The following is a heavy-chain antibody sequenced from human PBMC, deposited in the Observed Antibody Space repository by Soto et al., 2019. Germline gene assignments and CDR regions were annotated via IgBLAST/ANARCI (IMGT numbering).Heavy chain of an antibody. CDR2: IYHGGTT. Sequence: PSEALSLTGTVSGYSISRGSYWAWIRHPPGKGPEWIASIYHGGTTFYNPSLKSRITISVDTSNNQFSLKLTSVTAADTAVYYCARVHVMVVAGSTFDYWGHGTLVTVSS. CDR3: ARVHVMVVAGSTFDY. V-gene: IGHV4-38-2*02. D-gene: IGHD6-19*01. CDR1: GYSISRGSY. J-gene: IGHJ4*01.